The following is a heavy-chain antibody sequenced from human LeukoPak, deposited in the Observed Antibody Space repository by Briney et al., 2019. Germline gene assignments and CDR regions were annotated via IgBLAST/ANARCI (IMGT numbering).Heavy chain of an antibody. J-gene: IGHJ4*02. CDR1: GGSISSYY. Sequence: PSETLSLTCTDSGGSISSYYWSWIRQPPEKGLERMGYIFYSGNTNYNPSLKSRVTISVDTSKSQFSLKLRSVTAEDTAVYYCARARGYSGYLDRFDYWGQGTLVTVSS. CDR3: ARARGYSGYLDRFDY. D-gene: IGHD5-12*01. V-gene: IGHV4-59*01. CDR2: IFYSGNT.